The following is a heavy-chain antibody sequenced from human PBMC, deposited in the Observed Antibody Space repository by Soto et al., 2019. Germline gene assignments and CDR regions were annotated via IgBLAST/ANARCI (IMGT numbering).Heavy chain of an antibody. Sequence: QVQLVQSGAEVKKPGASVKVSCKASGYTFTSYYMHWVRQAPGQGLEWMGIINPSGGSTSYAQKFQGRVTMTRDTSTSTVYMELSSLRSEDTAVYYCARGGRGPYSSSLYWFDPWGQGTLVTVSS. CDR3: ARGGRGPYSSSLYWFDP. V-gene: IGHV1-46*03. J-gene: IGHJ5*02. CDR1: GYTFTSYY. D-gene: IGHD6-6*01. CDR2: INPSGGST.